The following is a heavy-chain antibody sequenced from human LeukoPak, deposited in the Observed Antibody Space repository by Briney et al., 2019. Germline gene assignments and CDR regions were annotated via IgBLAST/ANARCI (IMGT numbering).Heavy chain of an antibody. V-gene: IGHV4-39*07. CDR2: IHYSGSSYYYSGST. J-gene: IGHJ5*02. Sequence: PSETLSLTCTVSGDSISNNNYYWGWIRQSPGKALEWIGSIHYSGSSYYYSGSTTYNPSLKSRVTISVDTSKNQFSLKLSSVTAADTAMYYCARNVSALVRGARGNWFDPWGQGTLVTVSS. CDR1: GDSISNNNYY. CDR3: ARNVSALVRGARGNWFDP. D-gene: IGHD1-26*01.